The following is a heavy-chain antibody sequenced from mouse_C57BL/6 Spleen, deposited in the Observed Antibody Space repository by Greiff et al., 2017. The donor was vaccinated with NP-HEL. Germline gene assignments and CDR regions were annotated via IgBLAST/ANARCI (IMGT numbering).Heavy chain of an antibody. CDR3: ARRGYYSSGYIDV. CDR2: IWSGGST. Sequence: QVQLQQSGPGLVQPSQCLSITCTVSGFSLTSYGVHWVRQSPGKGLEWLGVIWSGGSTDYNAAFISSLGISTDNSKIHVFFIKNSLLADDATIVYCARRGYYSSGYIDVWGTGTTVTVSS. V-gene: IGHV2-2*01. D-gene: IGHD1-1*01. J-gene: IGHJ1*03. CDR1: GFSLTSYG.